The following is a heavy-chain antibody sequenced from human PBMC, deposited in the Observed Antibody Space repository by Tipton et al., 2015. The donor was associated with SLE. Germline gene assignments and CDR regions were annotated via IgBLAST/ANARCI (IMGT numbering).Heavy chain of an antibody. J-gene: IGHJ4*02. CDR2: IYYSGST. CDR1: GGSLSSSSYY. V-gene: IGHV4-39*01. D-gene: IGHD2-21*01. Sequence: TLSLTCTASGGSLSSSSYYWGWIRQPPGKGLEWIGSIYYSGSTYYNPSLKSRVTISVDTSKNQFSLKLSSVTAADTAVYYCARVTVVVIAPDYWGQGTLVTVSS. CDR3: ARVTVVVIAPDY.